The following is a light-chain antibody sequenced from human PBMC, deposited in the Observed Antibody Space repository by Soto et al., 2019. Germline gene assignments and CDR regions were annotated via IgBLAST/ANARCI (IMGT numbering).Light chain of an antibody. J-gene: IGKJ4*01. CDR1: QSVSSSY. CDR3: QQYGSSPLLT. Sequence: EIVLTQSPGTLSLSPGERATLSCRASQSVSSSYLAWYQQKLGQAPRLLIYGASSRATGIPDRFSGSVSGTAFTLTISRLEPEDFAVYYCQQYGSSPLLTFGGGTKVEIK. CDR2: GAS. V-gene: IGKV3-20*01.